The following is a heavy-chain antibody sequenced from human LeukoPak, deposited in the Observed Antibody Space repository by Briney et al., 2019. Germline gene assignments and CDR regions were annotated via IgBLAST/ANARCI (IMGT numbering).Heavy chain of an antibody. J-gene: IGHJ6*03. D-gene: IGHD3-10*01. V-gene: IGHV3-23*01. Sequence: GGSLRLSCAASGFIFSSYAMGWVRQAPGKGLEWVSAISGSGGSTYYADSVKGRFTISRDNSKNTLYLQMNSLRAEDTAVYYCAKEARYGSGSSYYYYYYMDVWGKGTTVTVSS. CDR2: ISGSGGST. CDR3: AKEARYGSGSSYYYYYYMDV. CDR1: GFIFSSYA.